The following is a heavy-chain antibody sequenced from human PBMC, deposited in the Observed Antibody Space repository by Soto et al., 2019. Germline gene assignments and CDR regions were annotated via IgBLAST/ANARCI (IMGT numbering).Heavy chain of an antibody. CDR3: AKGYSTLPFDP. Sequence: QVQLQQWGAGLLKPSETLSLNCAVHGGSLSGYYWSWIRQPPGKGLEWMGECSDSGNINYNPPLSSRVTISIDTPKNQFSLKLTSVTAADTAVYYCAKGYSTLPFDPWGQGTLVTVSS. CDR2: CSDSGNI. J-gene: IGHJ5*02. CDR1: GGSLSGYY. V-gene: IGHV4-34*01. D-gene: IGHD4-4*01.